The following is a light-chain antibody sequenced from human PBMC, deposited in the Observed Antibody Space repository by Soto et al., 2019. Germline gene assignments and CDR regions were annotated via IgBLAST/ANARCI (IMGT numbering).Light chain of an antibody. CDR1: QSISKF. CDR3: QQVNSYPIT. J-gene: IGKJ5*01. CDR2: AAS. V-gene: IGKV1-9*01. Sequence: DIQITQSPSSVSASVAARVSITCRASQSISKFLNWYQQKPGKAPKLLIYAASTLQSGVPSRFSGSGSGTEFTLTITSLQPEDFATEYCQQVNSYPITFGQGTRLEIK.